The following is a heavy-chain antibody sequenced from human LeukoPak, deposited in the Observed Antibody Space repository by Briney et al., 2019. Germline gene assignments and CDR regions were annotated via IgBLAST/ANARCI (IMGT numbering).Heavy chain of an antibody. D-gene: IGHD1-26*01. J-gene: IGHJ4*02. CDR3: ASQVGYFDY. CDR1: GGSVSSGSYY. CDR2: ISTSGST. V-gene: IGHV4-61*02. Sequence: SQTLSLTCTVSGGSVSSGSYYWSWIRQPAGKGLEWIGRISTSGSTNYDPSLKSRVTISRDTSKNQFSLKLSSVTAADTAVYYCASQVGYFDYWGQGTLVTVSS.